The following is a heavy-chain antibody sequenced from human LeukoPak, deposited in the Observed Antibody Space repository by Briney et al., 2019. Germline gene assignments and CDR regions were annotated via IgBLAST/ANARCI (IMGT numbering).Heavy chain of an antibody. V-gene: IGHV3-49*04. CDR2: IRSKAYRGTT. CDR1: GFTFGDHA. J-gene: IGHJ6*02. Sequence: GRSLRLSCTASGFTFGDHAMSWVRQAPGKGLEWVGFIRSKAYRGTTEYAASVKGRFTISRDDSRSIAYLQMNSLNTEDTAAYYRTRGPIHLWLYDGVDVWGQGTTVIVSS. CDR3: TRGPIHLWLYDGVDV. D-gene: IGHD5-18*01.